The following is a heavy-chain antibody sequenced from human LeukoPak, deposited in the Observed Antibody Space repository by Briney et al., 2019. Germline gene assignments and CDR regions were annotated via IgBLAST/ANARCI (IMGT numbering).Heavy chain of an antibody. V-gene: IGHV3-23*01. CDR1: GFTFSSYG. Sequence: GGTLRLSCAASGFTFSSYGMNWVRQAPGKGLEWVSAIFGSGGSTYYADSVKGRFTISRDNSKNTLYLQMNSLRAEDTAVYYCAKDSGYYGSGSLDYWGQGTLVTVSS. CDR3: AKDSGYYGSGSLDY. CDR2: IFGSGGST. J-gene: IGHJ4*02. D-gene: IGHD3-10*01.